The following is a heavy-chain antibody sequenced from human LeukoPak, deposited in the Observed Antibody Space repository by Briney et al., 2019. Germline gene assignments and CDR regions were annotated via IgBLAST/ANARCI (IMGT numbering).Heavy chain of an antibody. CDR3: ARIPLTYCSGGSCLTHAFDI. CDR1: GYTFTSYD. Sequence: ASVKVSCKASGYTFTSYDINWVRQATGQGLEWMGWMNPNSGNTGYAQKFQGRVTMTRNTSISTAYMELSSLRSEDTAVYYCARIPLTYCSGGSCLTHAFDIWGQGTMVTVSS. D-gene: IGHD2-15*01. V-gene: IGHV1-8*01. CDR2: MNPNSGNT. J-gene: IGHJ3*02.